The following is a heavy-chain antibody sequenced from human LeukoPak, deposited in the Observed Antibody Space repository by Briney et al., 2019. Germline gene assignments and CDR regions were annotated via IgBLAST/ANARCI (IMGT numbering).Heavy chain of an antibody. J-gene: IGHJ4*02. CDR3: AKEEKAMATFDY. CDR1: GFTFSSYV. V-gene: IGHV3-30*02. CDR2: IRYDGSNK. D-gene: IGHD5-18*01. Sequence: GGSLRLSCAASGFTFSSYVMHWVRQAPGKGLEWVAFIRYDGSNKYYSDSVKGRFTISRDNSKNTLYLQMNSLRAEDTAVYYCAKEEKAMATFDYWGQGTLVTVSS.